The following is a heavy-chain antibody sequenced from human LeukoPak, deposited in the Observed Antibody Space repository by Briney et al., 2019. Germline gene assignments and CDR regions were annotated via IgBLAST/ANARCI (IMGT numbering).Heavy chain of an antibody. CDR3: ARWGSGTDGFDY. D-gene: IGHD3-10*01. CDR1: GFTVSSSY. V-gene: IGHV3-66*01. J-gene: IGHJ4*02. Sequence: PGGSLRLSCAASGFTVSSSYMSWVRQAPGKGLEWVSVIYSGGSTYYADSVKGRFTISRDNSKNTLYLQMNSLRAEDTAVYYCARWGSGTDGFDYWGQGTLVTVSS. CDR2: IYSGGST.